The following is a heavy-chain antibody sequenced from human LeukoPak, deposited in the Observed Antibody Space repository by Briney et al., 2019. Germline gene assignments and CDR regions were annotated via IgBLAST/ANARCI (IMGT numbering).Heavy chain of an antibody. J-gene: IGHJ5*02. Sequence: PSETLSLTCAVSGYSISSGYYWGWIRQPPGKGLEWIGSTYYSGSTYYNPSLKSRVTISVDTSKNQFSLKLSSVTAADTAVYYCARLEDIVVVPAALDWFDPWGQGTLVTVSS. CDR2: TYYSGST. CDR1: GYSISSGYY. D-gene: IGHD2-2*01. CDR3: ARLEDIVVVPAALDWFDP. V-gene: IGHV4-38-2*01.